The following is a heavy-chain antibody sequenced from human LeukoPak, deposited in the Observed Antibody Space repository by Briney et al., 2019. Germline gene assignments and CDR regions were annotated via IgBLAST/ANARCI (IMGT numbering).Heavy chain of an antibody. D-gene: IGHD2-2*01. J-gene: IGHJ4*02. V-gene: IGHV4-38-2*02. CDR3: VRTISSAPRLQTICHN. CDR2: FYHGGCI. Sequence: SETLSLTCTVSGYSFSTGYYWDWLRPPPGQGLGWFGTFYHGGCIYYKPSLKSRVTISVDTSKNQLSLHLTSVTAEDTAVYYCVRTISSAPRLQTICHNRGERNLVTVSS. CDR1: GYSFSTGYY.